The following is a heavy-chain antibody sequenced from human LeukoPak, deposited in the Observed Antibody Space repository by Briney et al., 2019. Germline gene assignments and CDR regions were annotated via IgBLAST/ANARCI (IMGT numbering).Heavy chain of an antibody. CDR3: ARWDMTTDAFDI. J-gene: IGHJ3*02. Sequence: SVTLSLTCTVSGGSISSHYWSWIRQPPGKGLEWIGYIYYSGSTNYNPSLKSRVTISVDTSKNQFSLKLSSVTAADTAVYYCARWDMTTDAFDIWGQGTMVTVSS. CDR1: GGSISSHY. V-gene: IGHV4-59*11. CDR2: IYYSGST. D-gene: IGHD4-17*01.